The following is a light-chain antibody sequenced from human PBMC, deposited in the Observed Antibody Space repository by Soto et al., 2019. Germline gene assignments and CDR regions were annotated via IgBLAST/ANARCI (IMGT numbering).Light chain of an antibody. CDR2: GAS. Sequence: ESVLTQSPGTLSLSPEEKATLSCRASQSVSSSYLAWYQQKPGQAPRRLIYGASSRATGIPDRFSGSGSGTDSTLTVSRLEPEDFAVYYCQQFGSSSWTFGQGTKVEIK. V-gene: IGKV3-20*01. CDR3: QQFGSSSWT. CDR1: QSVSSSY. J-gene: IGKJ1*01.